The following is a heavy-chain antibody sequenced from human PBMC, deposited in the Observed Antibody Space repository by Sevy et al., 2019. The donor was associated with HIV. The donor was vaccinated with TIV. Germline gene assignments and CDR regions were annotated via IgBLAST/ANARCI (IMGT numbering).Heavy chain of an antibody. V-gene: IGHV3-7*03. J-gene: IGHJ3*02. CDR2: IKQDGSEK. D-gene: IGHD4-17*01. Sequence: GGSLRLSCAASGFTFSSYWMSWVRQAPGKGLEWVANIKQDGSEKYYVDSVKGRFTISRDNAKNSLYLQMNSLRAEDTAVYYGARDEGYDDYGDYIPFDIWGQGTMVTVSS. CDR3: ARDEGYDDYGDYIPFDI. CDR1: GFTFSSYW.